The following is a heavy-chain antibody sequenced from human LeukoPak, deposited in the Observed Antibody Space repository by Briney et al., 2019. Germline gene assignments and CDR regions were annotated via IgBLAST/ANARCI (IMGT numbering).Heavy chain of an antibody. V-gene: IGHV3-30*03. CDR2: ISYDGSNK. CDR1: GFTFSSYS. CDR3: ASDPYCSGGSCYSDDAFDI. Sequence: GGSLRLSCAVSGFTFSSYSMHWVRQAPGKGLEWVAVISYDGSNKYYADSVKGRFTISRDNSKNTLYLQMNSLRAEDTAVYYCASDPYCSGGSCYSDDAFDIWGQGTMVTVSS. J-gene: IGHJ3*02. D-gene: IGHD2-15*01.